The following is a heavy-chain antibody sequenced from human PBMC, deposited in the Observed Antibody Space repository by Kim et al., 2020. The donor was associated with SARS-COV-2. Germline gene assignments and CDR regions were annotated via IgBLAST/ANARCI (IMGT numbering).Heavy chain of an antibody. J-gene: IGHJ5*02. Sequence: SETLSLTCTVSGGSISSYYWSWIRQPPGKGLEWIGYIYYSGSTNYNPSLKSRVTISVDTSKNQFSLKLSSVTAADTAVYYCARDSPSYYDILTRYGPGWFDPWGQGTLVTVSS. CDR1: GGSISSYY. V-gene: IGHV4-59*13. D-gene: IGHD3-9*01. CDR2: IYYSGST. CDR3: ARDSPSYYDILTRYGPGWFDP.